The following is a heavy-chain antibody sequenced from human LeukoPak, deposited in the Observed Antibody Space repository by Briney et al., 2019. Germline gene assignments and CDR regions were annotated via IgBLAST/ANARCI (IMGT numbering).Heavy chain of an antibody. V-gene: IGHV4-61*01. J-gene: IGHJ2*01. CDR3: ARDSGSTVYWFFDL. CDR2: IYNNGRT. CDR1: GDSISNSYFY. D-gene: IGHD4-17*01. Sequence: PSETLSLTCTVSGDSISNSYFYWGWIRQPPGKGLEWIGYIYNNGRTNYYPSFKSRATISVDTSKKQFSLKLTSVTAADTAVYYCARDSGSTVYWFFDLWGRGTLVSVFS.